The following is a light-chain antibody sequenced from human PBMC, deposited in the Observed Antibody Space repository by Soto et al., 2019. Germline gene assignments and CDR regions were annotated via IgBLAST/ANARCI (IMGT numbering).Light chain of an antibody. CDR1: ESIGGF. CDR2: AAS. V-gene: IGKV1-39*01. J-gene: IGKJ4*01. Sequence: DIQMTQSQSSLSASVGDRVTLTCRASESIGGFLNWYQQRTGQATKLLISAASILQNEVTSRFSGSGSGTDFTLTISGLQPEDFATYYCQQSFSLPLTFGEGTRVDIK. CDR3: QQSFSLPLT.